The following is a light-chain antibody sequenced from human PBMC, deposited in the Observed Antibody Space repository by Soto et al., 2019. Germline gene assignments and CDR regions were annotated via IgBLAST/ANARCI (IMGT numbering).Light chain of an antibody. CDR2: DAS. CDR3: QHRSNWPPT. J-gene: IGKJ4*01. V-gene: IGKV3-11*01. Sequence: DIVLTQSPATLSLSPGERATLSCRASQSVSIYLAWYQQKPGQAPRLLIYDASNRATGIPARFSGSGSGTDFNLTISSLEPEDFAVYFCQHRSNWPPTFGGGTKVEIK. CDR1: QSVSIY.